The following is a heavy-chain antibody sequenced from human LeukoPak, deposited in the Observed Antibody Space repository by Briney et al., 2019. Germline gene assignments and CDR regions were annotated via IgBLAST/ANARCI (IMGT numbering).Heavy chain of an antibody. CDR1: GASVSSSNYY. CDR2: IYYSGST. D-gene: IGHD2-2*01. Sequence: PSETLSLTCTVSGASVSSSNYYWSWIRQPPGKGLEWVGSIYYSGSTNYNPSLKSRFTISVDTSKNQFSLKLSSVTAADTAVYYCARDYCTTTRCYPNYFDYWGQGTLVTVSS. CDR3: ARDYCTTTRCYPNYFDY. J-gene: IGHJ4*02. V-gene: IGHV4-61*01.